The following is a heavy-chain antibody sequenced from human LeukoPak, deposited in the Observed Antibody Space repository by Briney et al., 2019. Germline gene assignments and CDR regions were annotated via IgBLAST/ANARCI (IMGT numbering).Heavy chain of an antibody. V-gene: IGHV1-8*01. CDR1: GYTFTSYD. J-gene: IGHJ3*01. CDR2: MNPNSGNT. CDR3: ARYCSGGSCYSDAFDV. D-gene: IGHD2-15*01. Sequence: ASVKVSCKASGYTFTSYDINWVRQATGQGLEWMGWMNPNSGNTGSAQKFQGRVTMTRNTSISTAYMELSSLRSEDTAVYYCARYCSGGSCYSDAFDVWGQGTMVTVSS.